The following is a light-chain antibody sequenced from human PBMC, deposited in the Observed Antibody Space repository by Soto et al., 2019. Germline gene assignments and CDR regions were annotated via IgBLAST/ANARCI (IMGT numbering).Light chain of an antibody. CDR3: SSHTSGNTRV. Sequence: QSVLTQPASVSGSPGQSITISCTGTTGDVGGYDYVSWYQQYPYKAPKLIIYEVTNRPSGISNRFSGSKSGNTAFLTIYGLQAEDEADYYCSSHTSGNTRVFGTGTKVTVL. V-gene: IGLV2-14*01. CDR2: EVT. CDR1: TGDVGGYDY. J-gene: IGLJ1*01.